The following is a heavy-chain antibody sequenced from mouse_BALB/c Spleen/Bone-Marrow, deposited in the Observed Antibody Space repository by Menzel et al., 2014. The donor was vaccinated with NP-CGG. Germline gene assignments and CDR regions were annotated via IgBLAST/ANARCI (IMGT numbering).Heavy chain of an antibody. J-gene: IGHJ3*01. CDR1: GFNIKDTY. CDR3: ARNGNYGAWFAY. Sequence: DVQLVESGAELVKPGASVKLSCTASGFNIKDTYMHWVKQRPEQGLEWIGRIDPVNGNTKYDPKFQGKATITADTSSNTAYLQLSSLTSEDTAVYYCARNGNYGAWFAYWGQGTLVTVSA. CDR2: IDPVNGNT. D-gene: IGHD2-1*01. V-gene: IGHV14-3*02.